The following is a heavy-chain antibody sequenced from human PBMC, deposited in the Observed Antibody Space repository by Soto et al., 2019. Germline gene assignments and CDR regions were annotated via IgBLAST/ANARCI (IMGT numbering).Heavy chain of an antibody. Sequence: GGSLRLSCAASGFTFSSYSMNWVRQAPGKGLEWVSSISSSSSYIYYADSVKGRFTISRDNAKNIMYLQMNSLRAEDTAVYYCARDKGTTCLDTWGQGNMVTVSS. V-gene: IGHV3-21*01. CDR2: ISSSSSYI. CDR1: GFTFSSYS. J-gene: IGHJ5*02. D-gene: IGHD1-26*01. CDR3: ARDKGTTCLDT.